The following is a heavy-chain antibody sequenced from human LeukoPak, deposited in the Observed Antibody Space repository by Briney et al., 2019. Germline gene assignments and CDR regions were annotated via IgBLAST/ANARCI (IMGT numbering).Heavy chain of an antibody. Sequence: SVKVSCKASGGTFSSYAISWVRQAPGQGLEWMGGIIPIFGTANYAQKFQGRVTITTDESTSTAYMELSSLGSEDTAVYYCARETQDGNWFDPWGQGTLVTVSS. J-gene: IGHJ5*02. CDR2: IIPIFGTA. V-gene: IGHV1-69*05. CDR1: GGTFSSYA. CDR3: ARETQDGNWFDP.